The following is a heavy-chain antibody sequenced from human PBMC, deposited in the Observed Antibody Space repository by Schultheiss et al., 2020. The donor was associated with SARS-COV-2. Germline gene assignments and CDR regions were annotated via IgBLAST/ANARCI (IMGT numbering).Heavy chain of an antibody. Sequence: SQTLSLTCTVSGGSIYHYYWSWIRQPPGKGLEWIGYISYSGSTNYNPSLKSRVTVSVDTSKNQFSLKLSSVTAADTAVYYCARDLRGSSSMAVWGQGTTVTVSS. V-gene: IGHV4-59*01. CDR3: ARDLRGSSSMAV. CDR1: GGSIYHYY. CDR2: ISYSGST. J-gene: IGHJ6*02. D-gene: IGHD6-6*01.